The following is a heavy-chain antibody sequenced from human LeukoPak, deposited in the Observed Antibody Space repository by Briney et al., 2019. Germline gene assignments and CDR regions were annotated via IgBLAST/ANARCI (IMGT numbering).Heavy chain of an antibody. D-gene: IGHD3-22*01. J-gene: IGHJ5*02. CDR1: GYTFTGYY. CDR2: INPNSGGT. V-gene: IGHV1-2*02. Sequence: ASVKVSCKASGYTFTGYYMHWVRQAPGQGLEWMAWINPNSGGTNYAQKFQGRVTMTRDTSINTAYMQLSRLRSDDTAVYYCARSPLYYYDSSGYLILLDPWGQGNLVTVSS. CDR3: ARSPLYYYDSSGYLILLDP.